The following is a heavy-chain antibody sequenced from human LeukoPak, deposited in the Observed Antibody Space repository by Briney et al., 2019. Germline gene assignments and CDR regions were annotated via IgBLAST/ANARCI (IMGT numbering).Heavy chain of an antibody. CDR1: GGSISSSSYY. V-gene: IGHV4-39*01. CDR2: IYYSGST. Sequence: KASETLSLTCTVSGGSISSSSYYWGWIRQPPGKGLAWIGSIYYSGSTYYNPSLKSRVTISVDTSKNQFSLKLSSVTAADTAVYYCARSSVTTKPQRYYMDVWGKGTTVTVSS. D-gene: IGHD3-3*01. CDR3: ARSSVTTKPQRYYMDV. J-gene: IGHJ6*03.